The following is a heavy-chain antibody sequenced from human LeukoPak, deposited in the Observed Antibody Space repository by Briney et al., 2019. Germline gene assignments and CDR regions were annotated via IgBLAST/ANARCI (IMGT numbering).Heavy chain of an antibody. CDR3: ARGLRQSHIVVVTAILTYFDY. CDR2: INHSGST. CDR1: GGSFSGYY. Sequence: SETLSLTCAVYGGSFSGYYWSWIRQPPGKGLEWIGEINHSGSTNYNPSLKSRVTISVDTSKNQFSLKLSSVTAADTAVYYCARGLRQSHIVVVTAILTYFDYWGQGTLVTVSS. D-gene: IGHD2-21*02. V-gene: IGHV4-34*01. J-gene: IGHJ4*02.